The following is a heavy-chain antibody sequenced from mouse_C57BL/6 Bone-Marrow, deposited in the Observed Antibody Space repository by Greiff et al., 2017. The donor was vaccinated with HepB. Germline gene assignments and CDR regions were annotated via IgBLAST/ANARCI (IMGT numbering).Heavy chain of an antibody. CDR2: IYPRDGST. CDR3: ARGESPDY. V-gene: IGHV1-85*01. CDR1: GYNFTSYD. Sequence: QVQLQQSGPELVKPGASVKLSCKASGYNFTSYDINWVKQRPGQGREWIGWIYPRDGSTKYNEKFKGKDTLNVDTSSSTAYMELHSLTSEDSAVYFCARGESPDYWGQGTTLTVSS. J-gene: IGHJ2*01.